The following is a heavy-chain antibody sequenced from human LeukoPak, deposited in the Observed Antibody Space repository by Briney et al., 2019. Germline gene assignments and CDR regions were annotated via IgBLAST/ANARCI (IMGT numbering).Heavy chain of an antibody. D-gene: IGHD5-12*01. J-gene: IGHJ4*02. CDR1: GFTVRGNY. CDR2: IILTGSAI. V-gene: IGHV3-11*04. CDR3: ARGASGSSFGY. Sequence: GGSLRLSCAASGFTVRGNYMNWVRQAPGKGLEWVSYIILTGSAIYYADSVKGRFTISRDNAKNSLYLQMNSLRDDDTAVYYCARGASGSSFGYWGQGTLVTVSS.